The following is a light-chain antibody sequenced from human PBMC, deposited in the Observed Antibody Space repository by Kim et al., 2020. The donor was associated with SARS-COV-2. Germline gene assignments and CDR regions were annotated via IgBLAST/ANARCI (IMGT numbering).Light chain of an antibody. CDR1: SSDVGGYNY. CDR2: DVS. Sequence: QSITISCTGTSSDVGGYNYVSWYQQHPGKAPKLMIYDVSNWPSGVSNRFSGSKSGNTASLTISGLQAEDEADYYCNSYTSSSTLVVFGGGTQLTVL. CDR3: NSYTSSSTLVV. J-gene: IGLJ2*01. V-gene: IGLV2-14*03.